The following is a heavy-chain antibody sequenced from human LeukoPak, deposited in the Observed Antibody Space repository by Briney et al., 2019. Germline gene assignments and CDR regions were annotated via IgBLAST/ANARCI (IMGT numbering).Heavy chain of an antibody. D-gene: IGHD6-13*01. CDR2: ISSSGSTI. CDR1: GFTFSDYY. Sequence: PGGSLRLSCAASGFTFSDYYMSWIRQAPGKGREWVSYISSSGSTIYYADSVKGRFTISRDNAKNSLYLQMNSLRAEDTAVYYCARDLYSSSRPYYYGMDVWGQGTTVTVSS. CDR3: ARDLYSSSRPYYYGMDV. V-gene: IGHV3-11*01. J-gene: IGHJ6*02.